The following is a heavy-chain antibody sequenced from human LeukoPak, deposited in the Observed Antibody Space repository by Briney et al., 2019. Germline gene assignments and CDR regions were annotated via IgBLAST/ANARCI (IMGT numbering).Heavy chain of an antibody. CDR1: GFTFNRHW. Sequence: GGSLRLSCAASGFTFNRHWMSWVRQAPGKGLEWVANIKQDGSEKYYVNSVKGRFTISRDNAKNSLYLQMNSLRTEDTAVYYCARAAYSSTWYSRYFDLWGRGTLVTVSS. CDR3: ARAAYSSTWYSRYFDL. D-gene: IGHD6-13*01. V-gene: IGHV3-7*01. J-gene: IGHJ2*01. CDR2: IKQDGSEK.